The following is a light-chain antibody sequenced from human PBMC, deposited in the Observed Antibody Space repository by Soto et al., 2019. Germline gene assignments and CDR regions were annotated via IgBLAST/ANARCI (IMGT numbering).Light chain of an antibody. V-gene: IGKV3-15*01. CDR3: QQNNNWPRT. CDR2: GAS. Sequence: EIEMTQSPATLSVSPGERATLSCRASQSVSSNLAWYQQKPGQAPRLLIYGASSWATGIPARFSGSGSGTEFTLTISSLQSEDFAVYYCQQNNNWPRTFGQGTKVEIK. CDR1: QSVSSN. J-gene: IGKJ1*01.